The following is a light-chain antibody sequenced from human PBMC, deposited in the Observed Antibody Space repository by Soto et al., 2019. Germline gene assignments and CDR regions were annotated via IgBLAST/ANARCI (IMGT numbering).Light chain of an antibody. Sequence: QPVLTQSSSASASLGSSVKLTCTLSSGHSSYIIAWHQQQPGKAPRYLMKVEGSGSFNKGSGVPDRFSGHRSGADRYLTISTVQFEDEADYYCETWDSNTWVFGGGTQLTVL. CDR1: SGHSSYI. CDR3: ETWDSNTWV. V-gene: IGLV4-60*02. J-gene: IGLJ3*02. CDR2: VEGSGSF.